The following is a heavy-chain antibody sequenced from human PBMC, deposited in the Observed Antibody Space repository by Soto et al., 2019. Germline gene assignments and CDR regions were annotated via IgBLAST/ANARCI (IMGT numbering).Heavy chain of an antibody. V-gene: IGHV5-10-1*01. D-gene: IGHD4-17*01. CDR1: GYSFTSYW. CDR3: VITPYGDYYYYYYGMDV. CDR2: IDPSDSYT. J-gene: IGHJ6*02. Sequence: GESLKISCKGSGYSFTSYWISWVRQMPGKGLEWMGRIDPSDSYTNYSPSFQGHVTISADKSISTAYLQWSSLKAADTAVYFCVITPYGDYYYYYYGMDVWGQGTTVTVSS.